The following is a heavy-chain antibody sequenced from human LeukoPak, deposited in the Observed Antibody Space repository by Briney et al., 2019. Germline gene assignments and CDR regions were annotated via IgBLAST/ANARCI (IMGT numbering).Heavy chain of an antibody. CDR1: GDSLSNHG. Sequence: GASVKVSCKASGDSLSNHGISWVRQAPGQGLEGMAWISAYNGDTNYAQKVQGRVTMTTDTSTSTAYMELRSLRSDDTAVYYCARDGTGVATAGFDHWGQGTLVTVSS. CDR3: ARDGTGVATAGFDH. D-gene: IGHD2-15*01. V-gene: IGHV1-18*01. CDR2: ISAYNGDT. J-gene: IGHJ4*02.